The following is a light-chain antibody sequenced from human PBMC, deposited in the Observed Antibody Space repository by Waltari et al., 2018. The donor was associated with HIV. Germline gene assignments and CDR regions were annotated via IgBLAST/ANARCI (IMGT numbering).Light chain of an antibody. V-gene: IGLV3-21*04. J-gene: IGLJ2*01. CDR2: YDT. CDR1: NIERKS. Sequence: SSRLTQPPSVSVAPGETATITCGAINIERKSVHWYQQKAEKAPVVVMSYDTDRPAGIAERFSGFNSGHSATLIISRVGAGDEADYYCQVWDSATDHVLFGGGTRLTVL. CDR3: QVWDSATDHVL.